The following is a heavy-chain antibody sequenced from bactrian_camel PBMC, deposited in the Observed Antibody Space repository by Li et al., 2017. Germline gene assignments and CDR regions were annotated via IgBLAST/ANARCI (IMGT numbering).Heavy chain of an antibody. Sequence: VQLVESGGGSVQAGGSLRLSCSASGFTFSGYGMSWVRQAPGKGFEWVSGISSGGGTTYYADSVKGRFTISRDNVKNTVYLQLNSLKTEDMGMYYCAKDVGGAPYDWGQGTQVTVS. D-gene: IGHD1*01. CDR3: AKDVGGAPYD. CDR1: GFTFSGYG. CDR2: ISSGGGTT. J-gene: IGHJ4*01. V-gene: IGHV3S40*01.